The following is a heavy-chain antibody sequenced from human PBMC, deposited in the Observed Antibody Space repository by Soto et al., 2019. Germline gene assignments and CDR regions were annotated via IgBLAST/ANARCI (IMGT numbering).Heavy chain of an antibody. CDR1: GFTFSDYY. J-gene: IGHJ4*02. D-gene: IGHD3-10*01. Sequence: GGSLRLSCAASGFTFSDYYMSWIRQAPGKGLEWVSYISSSSSYTNYADSVKGRFTISRDNSKNSLYLQMNSLRAEDTAVYYCVCRGPWTYYYGSGSGYWGQGTLVTVSS. CDR2: ISSSSSYT. V-gene: IGHV3-11*03. CDR3: VCRGPWTYYYGSGSGY.